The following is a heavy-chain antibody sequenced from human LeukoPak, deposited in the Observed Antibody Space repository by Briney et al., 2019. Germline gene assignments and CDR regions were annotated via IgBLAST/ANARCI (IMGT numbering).Heavy chain of an antibody. V-gene: IGHV3-7*01. J-gene: IGHJ4*02. CDR1: GFTFSSYW. D-gene: IGHD2-15*01. CDR2: IKQDGSEK. Sequence: GGSLRLSCAASGFTFSSYWMSWVRQAPGKGLEWVANIKQDGSEKYYADSVKGRFTISRDNSKNTLYLQVNSLRAEDTAVYYCARDSNVVVVAATPHSNFDYWGQGTLVTVSS. CDR3: ARDSNVVVVAATPHSNFDY.